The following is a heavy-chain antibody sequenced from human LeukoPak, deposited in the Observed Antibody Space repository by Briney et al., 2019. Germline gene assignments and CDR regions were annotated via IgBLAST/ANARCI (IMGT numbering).Heavy chain of an antibody. J-gene: IGHJ4*02. CDR3: AKDRELLPRCYFDY. CDR2: ISGSGGST. Sequence: GGTLRLSCAASGFIFSRYGMSWVRQAPGKGLEWVSAISGSGGSTYYADSVKGRFTISRDNSKNTLYLQMNSLRAEDTAVYYCAKDRELLPRCYFDYWGQGTLVTVSS. CDR1: GFIFSRYG. V-gene: IGHV3-23*01. D-gene: IGHD1-26*01.